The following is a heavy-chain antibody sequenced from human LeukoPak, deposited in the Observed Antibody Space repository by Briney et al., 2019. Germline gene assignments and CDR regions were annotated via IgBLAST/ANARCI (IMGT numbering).Heavy chain of an antibody. D-gene: IGHD5-12*01. Sequence: ASVKVSCKASGGTFSSYAISWVRQAPGQGLEWMGGIIPIFGTANYAQKFQGRVTITADRSTSTAYMELSSLRSEDTAVYYCATGGGFGSGYPWGYYYYYMDVWGKGTTVTISS. J-gene: IGHJ6*03. CDR3: ATGGGFGSGYPWGYYYYYMDV. V-gene: IGHV1-69*06. CDR2: IIPIFGTA. CDR1: GGTFSSYA.